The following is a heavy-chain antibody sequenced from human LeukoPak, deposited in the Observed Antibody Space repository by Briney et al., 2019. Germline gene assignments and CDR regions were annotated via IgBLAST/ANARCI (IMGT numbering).Heavy chain of an antibody. V-gene: IGHV3-30*18. D-gene: IGHD3-22*01. CDR2: ISYDGSNK. CDR3: AKELIHYYDSSGYPDY. J-gene: IGHJ4*02. CDR1: GFTFSSYG. Sequence: GGSLRLSCAASGFTFSSYGMHWVRQAPGKGLEWVAVISYDGSNKYYADSVKGRFTISRDNSKNTLYLQMNSLRAEDTAVYYCAKELIHYYDSSGYPDYWGQGTLVTVSS.